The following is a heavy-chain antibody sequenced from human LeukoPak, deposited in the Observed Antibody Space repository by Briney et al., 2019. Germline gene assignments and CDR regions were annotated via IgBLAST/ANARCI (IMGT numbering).Heavy chain of an antibody. CDR2: IRYEGSTK. J-gene: IGHJ4*02. D-gene: IGHD4-17*01. V-gene: IGHV3-30*02. CDR1: GFIFSSYG. CDR3: ARVVRGDYGLIDY. Sequence: GGSLRLSCAASGFIFSSYGMHWVRQAPGKGLEWVAIIRYEGSTKYYADSVKGRFTISRDNSKNTLDLQMNSLRADDTAVYYCARVVRGDYGLIDYWGQGTLVTVSS.